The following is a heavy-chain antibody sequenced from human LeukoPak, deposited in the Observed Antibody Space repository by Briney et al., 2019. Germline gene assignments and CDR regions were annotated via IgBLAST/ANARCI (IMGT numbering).Heavy chain of an antibody. D-gene: IGHD5-24*01. CDR3: AKSGYNRFDY. J-gene: IGHJ4*02. CDR2: ISHSAYTT. CDR1: GFTFSSYA. Sequence: GGSLRLSCAASGFTFSSYAMSWVRQAPGKGLEWVSTISHSAYTTYYADSVKGRFTISRDSSKNTLYLQMNSLRADDTAVYYCAKSGYNRFDYWGQGTLVTVSS. V-gene: IGHV3-23*01.